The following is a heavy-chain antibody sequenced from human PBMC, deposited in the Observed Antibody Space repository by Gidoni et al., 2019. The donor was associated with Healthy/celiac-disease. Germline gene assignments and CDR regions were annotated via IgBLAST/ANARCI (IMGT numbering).Heavy chain of an antibody. V-gene: IGHV3-48*03. CDR1: GFTFSSYD. J-gene: IGHJ4*02. CDR2: ISSSGSTI. Sequence: EVQLVESGGGLVQHGGSLRLSCAASGFTFSSYDMNWVGQGSGKGWGCVSDISSSGSTIYYADAVKGRFTISRYNANNSLYLQMNSLRAEDTAVYYCSPRDYGGNLGVGYWGQGTLVTVSS. CDR3: SPRDYGGNLGVGY. D-gene: IGHD4-17*01.